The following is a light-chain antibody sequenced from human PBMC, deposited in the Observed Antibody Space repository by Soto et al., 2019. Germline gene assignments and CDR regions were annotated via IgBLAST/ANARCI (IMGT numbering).Light chain of an antibody. CDR1: QSVSSSY. Sequence: EIVLTQSPGTLSLSPGERATLSCRASQSVSSSYLAWYQQKPGQAPRLLIYGASSRATGIPDGFSGSGSGTDFTLTISRLEPEDFAVYYCQQYGSSWITFGQGTRLEIK. CDR3: QQYGSSWIT. CDR2: GAS. V-gene: IGKV3-20*01. J-gene: IGKJ5*01.